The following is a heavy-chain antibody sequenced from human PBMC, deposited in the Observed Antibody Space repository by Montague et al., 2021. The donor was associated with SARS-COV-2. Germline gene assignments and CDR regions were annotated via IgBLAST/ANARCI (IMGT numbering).Heavy chain of an antibody. D-gene: IGHD3-3*01. CDR3: ARDRCRITIFVLFNCYGMDV. J-gene: IGHJ6*02. Sequence: SETLSLTCTVSGGSVSSGSYYWSWIRQPPGKGLEWIGYIYYSGSTNYNPSLKSRVTISVDTSKNQFSLKLSSVTAADTAVYYCARDRCRITIFVLFNCYGMDVWGQGTTVTVSS. V-gene: IGHV4-61*01. CDR2: IYYSGST. CDR1: GGSVSSGSYY.